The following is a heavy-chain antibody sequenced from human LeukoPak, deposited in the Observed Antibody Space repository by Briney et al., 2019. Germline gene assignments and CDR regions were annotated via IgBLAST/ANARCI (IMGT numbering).Heavy chain of an antibody. CDR1: GFTVSSNS. J-gene: IGHJ4*02. V-gene: IGHV3-53*01. D-gene: IGHD3-10*01. CDR3: ARAKPKNMVRGLIMRRESRYYFNS. Sequence: GGSLRLSCTVSGFTVSSNSMSWVRPAPGKGLEGVSFIYSDNTHYSDSVKDRFPISRDNSKSTLYIQMNSLRAEDTAVYYCARAKPKNMVRGLIMRRESRYYFNSWGQGTLVTVSS. CDR2: IYSDNT.